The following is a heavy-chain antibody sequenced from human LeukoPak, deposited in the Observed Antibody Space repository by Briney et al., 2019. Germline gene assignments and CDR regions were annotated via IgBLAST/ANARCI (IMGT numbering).Heavy chain of an antibody. V-gene: IGHV1-2*02. CDR3: ARYMSSVTTESDY. D-gene: IGHD4-17*01. Sequence: ASVQVSCKASGYTFIAYYIHWVRQAPGQGLEWMGWISPNSGGTVYAQKFLGRLTMTRDTSISAAYMELSSLRSDDTAMYYCARYMSSVTTESDYWGQGTLVTVSS. CDR1: GYTFIAYY. CDR2: ISPNSGGT. J-gene: IGHJ4*02.